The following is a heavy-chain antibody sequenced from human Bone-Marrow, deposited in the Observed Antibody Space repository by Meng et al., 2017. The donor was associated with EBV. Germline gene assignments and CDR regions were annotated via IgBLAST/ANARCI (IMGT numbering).Heavy chain of an antibody. CDR1: GFTLSSYW. J-gene: IGHJ4*02. V-gene: IGHV3-74*03. Sequence: EVQLXXXXXALVXPXXXLRLSCEASGFTLSSYWMHWVRQAPGKGLVWVSRINEDGAVTTYADSVKGRFTISRDNAQNTLYLQMNSLRAEDTAVYYCSRDLVGSADSWGQGTLVTVSS. CDR2: INEDGAVT. CDR3: SRDLVGSADS. D-gene: IGHD2-8*02.